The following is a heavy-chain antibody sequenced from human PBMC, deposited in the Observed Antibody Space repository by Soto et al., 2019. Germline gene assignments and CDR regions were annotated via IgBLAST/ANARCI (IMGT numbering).Heavy chain of an antibody. Sequence: QVQLVQSGAEVKKPGSSVKVSCKASGGTFSSYAISWVRQAPGQGLEWMGGIIPIFGTANYAQKFQGRVTITADESTSTADMELSSLRSEDTAVYYCARDRPVYSSPWSWFDPWGQGTLVTVSS. CDR3: ARDRPVYSSPWSWFDP. D-gene: IGHD6-13*01. V-gene: IGHV1-69*01. CDR2: IIPIFGTA. J-gene: IGHJ5*02. CDR1: GGTFSSYA.